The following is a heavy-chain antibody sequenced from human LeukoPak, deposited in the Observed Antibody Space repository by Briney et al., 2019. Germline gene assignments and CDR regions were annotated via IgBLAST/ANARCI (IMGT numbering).Heavy chain of an antibody. CDR1: GYTLTELS. CDR3: ATGDIVVVPAASPLDY. CDR2: FDPEDGET. V-gene: IGHV1-24*01. D-gene: IGHD2-2*01. Sequence: GASVKVSCKVSGYTLTELSMHWVRQAPGKGLEWMGGFDPEDGETIYAQKFQGRVTMTEDTSTDTAYMELSSLRSEDTAVCYCATGDIVVVPAASPLDYWGQGTLVTVSS. J-gene: IGHJ4*02.